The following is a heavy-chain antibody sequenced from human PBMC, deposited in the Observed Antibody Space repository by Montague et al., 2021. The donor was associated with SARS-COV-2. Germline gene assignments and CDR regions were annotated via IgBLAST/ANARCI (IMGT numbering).Heavy chain of an antibody. CDR2: LYHTGST. V-gene: IGHV4-4*02. D-gene: IGHD3-10*01. J-gene: IGHJ4*02. Sequence: SETLSLTCVVSGDSLSTDNWWTWVRLPPGKGLEWVGELYHTGSTKYTPSHNSRVSMSVDTSWNQFSLWLTSVTAADTAIYYCARKGSGGSDLAYWGQGTLVTVSS. CDR1: GDSLSTDNW. CDR3: ARKGSGGSDLAY.